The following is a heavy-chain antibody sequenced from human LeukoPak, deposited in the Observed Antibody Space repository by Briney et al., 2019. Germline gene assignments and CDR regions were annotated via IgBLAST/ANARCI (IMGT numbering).Heavy chain of an antibody. D-gene: IGHD3-3*01. J-gene: IGHJ4*02. V-gene: IGHV4-34*01. Sequence: SETLSLTCAVYGGSFSGYYWSWIRQPPGKGLEWIGEINHSGSTNYNPSLKSRVTISVDTSENLFSLKLSSVTAADTAVYYCARAKVGFLEWLLYDYWGQGTLVTVSS. CDR3: ARAKVGFLEWLLYDY. CDR1: GGSFSGYY. CDR2: INHSGST.